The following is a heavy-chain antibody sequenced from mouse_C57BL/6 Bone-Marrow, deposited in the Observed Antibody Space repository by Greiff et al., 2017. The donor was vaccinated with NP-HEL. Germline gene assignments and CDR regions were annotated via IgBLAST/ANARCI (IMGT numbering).Heavy chain of an antibody. CDR3: ARSGSSSFAD. D-gene: IGHD1-1*01. CDR2: INPSTGGT. Sequence: EVQLQQSGPELVKPGASVKISCKASGYSFTGYYMNWVKQSPEKSLEWIGEINPSTGGTTYNQKFKAKATLTVDKSSSTAYMQLKSLTSEDSAVYYCARSGSSSFADWGQGTLVTVSA. V-gene: IGHV1-42*01. CDR1: GYSFTGYY. J-gene: IGHJ3*01.